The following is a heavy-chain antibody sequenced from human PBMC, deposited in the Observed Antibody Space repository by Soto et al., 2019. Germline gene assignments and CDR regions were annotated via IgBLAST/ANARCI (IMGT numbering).Heavy chain of an antibody. CDR3: AKGSRDILTGYHFGLFDY. Sequence: EVQLLESGGGLVQPGGSLRLSCAASGFTFSSYAMSWVRQAPGKGLEWVSAISGSGGSTYYADSVKGRFTISRDNSKNTLYLQMNSLGAEDTAVYYCAKGSRDILTGYHFGLFDYWGQGTLVTVSS. J-gene: IGHJ4*02. D-gene: IGHD3-9*01. CDR1: GFTFSSYA. CDR2: ISGSGGST. V-gene: IGHV3-23*01.